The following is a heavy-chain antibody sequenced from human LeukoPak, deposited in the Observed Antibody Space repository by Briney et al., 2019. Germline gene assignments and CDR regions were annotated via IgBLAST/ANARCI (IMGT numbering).Heavy chain of an antibody. CDR1: GGSISSYY. CDR3: ARIYCSSTSCYDHWDAFDI. V-gene: IGHV4-59*01. J-gene: IGHJ3*02. CDR2: IYYSGST. D-gene: IGHD2-2*01. Sequence: SETLSLTCTVSGGSISSYYWSWIRQPPGKGLEWIGYIYYSGSTNYNPSLKSRVTISGDTSKNQSSLKLSSVTAADTAVYYCARIYCSSTSCYDHWDAFDIWGQGTMVTVSS.